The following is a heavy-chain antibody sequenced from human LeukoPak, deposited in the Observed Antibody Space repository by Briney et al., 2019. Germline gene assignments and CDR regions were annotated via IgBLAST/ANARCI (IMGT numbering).Heavy chain of an antibody. CDR2: IVVGSGDT. D-gene: IGHD1-1*01. J-gene: IGHJ6*03. V-gene: IGHV1-58*02. Sequence: SVKVSWKTSGFTFSSSAMQWVRQARGQRLEWIGWIVVGSGDTNYAQKFQERVTITRDMSTSTVYMELSSLRSEDTAVYYCAVLAGTTAPYYYYMDVWGKGTTVTVSS. CDR3: AVLAGTTAPYYYYMDV. CDR1: GFTFSSSA.